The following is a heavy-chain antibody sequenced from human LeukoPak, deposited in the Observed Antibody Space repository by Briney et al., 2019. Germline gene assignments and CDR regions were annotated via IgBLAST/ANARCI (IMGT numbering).Heavy chain of an antibody. J-gene: IGHJ4*02. D-gene: IGHD2-8*02. CDR1: GFTFSTYG. CDR2: ISDSGERT. V-gene: IGHV3-23*01. Sequence: TGGSLRLSCAVSGFTFSTYGMNWVRQAPGKGLEWVSAISDSGERTYYADSVKGRFTISRDNSKSTLYLQMNSLRAEGTAVYYCAKERGVSKPFDYWGQGTLVTVSS. CDR3: AKERGVSKPFDY.